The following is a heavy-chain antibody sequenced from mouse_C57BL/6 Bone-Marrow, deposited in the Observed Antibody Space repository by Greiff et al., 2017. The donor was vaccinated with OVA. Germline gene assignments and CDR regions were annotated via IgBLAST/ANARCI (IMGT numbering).Heavy chain of an antibody. CDR2: IDPSDSYT. J-gene: IGHJ2*01. Sequence: VQLQQSGAELVRPGTSVKLSCKASGYTFTSYWMHWVKQRPGQGLEWIGVIDPSDSYTNYNQKFKGKATLTVDTSSSTAYMQLSRLTSEDSAVYYCARREGSNYDYFDYWGQGTTLTVSS. CDR1: GYTFTSYW. V-gene: IGHV1-59*01. D-gene: IGHD2-5*01. CDR3: ARREGSNYDYFDY.